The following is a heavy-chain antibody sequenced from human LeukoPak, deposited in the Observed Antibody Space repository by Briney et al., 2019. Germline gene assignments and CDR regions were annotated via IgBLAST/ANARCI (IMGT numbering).Heavy chain of an antibody. CDR3: ARGLTTTPNSFDP. Sequence: GGSLRLSCAASGFTFSTYWMNWLRQAPGTGLEWVANINQEGTTKYYLDSVKGRFTISRDNAKNSLYLQMNSLRVEETAVYYCARGLTTTPNSFDPWGRGTLVTVSS. CDR1: GFTFSTYW. V-gene: IGHV3-7*01. CDR2: INQEGTTK. J-gene: IGHJ5*02. D-gene: IGHD4-17*01.